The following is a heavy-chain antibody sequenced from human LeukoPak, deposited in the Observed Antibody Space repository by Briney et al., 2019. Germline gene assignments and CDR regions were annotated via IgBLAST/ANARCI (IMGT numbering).Heavy chain of an antibody. D-gene: IGHD6-19*01. V-gene: IGHV1-18*01. CDR3: ARGSYRFGAVADQDY. CDR1: GYTFTSYG. Sequence: ASVKVSCKASGYTFTSYGISWVRQAPRQGLEWMGWISAYNGNTNYAQKLQGRVTMTTDTSTSTAYMELRSLRSDDTAVYYCARGSYRFGAVADQDYWGQGTLVTVSS. J-gene: IGHJ4*02. CDR2: ISAYNGNT.